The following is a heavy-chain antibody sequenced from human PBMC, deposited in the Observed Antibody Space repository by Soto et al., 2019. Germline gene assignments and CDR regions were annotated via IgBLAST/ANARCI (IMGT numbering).Heavy chain of an antibody. D-gene: IGHD6-13*01. Sequence: SETLSLTCTVSGGSISSSSYYWGWIRQPPGKGLEWIGSIYYSGSTYYNPSLKSRVTISVDTSKNQFSLKRSSVTAADTAVYYCARLGSSWLDYFDYWGQGTLVTVSS. CDR2: IYYSGST. CDR1: GGSISSSSYY. J-gene: IGHJ4*02. V-gene: IGHV4-39*01. CDR3: ARLGSSWLDYFDY.